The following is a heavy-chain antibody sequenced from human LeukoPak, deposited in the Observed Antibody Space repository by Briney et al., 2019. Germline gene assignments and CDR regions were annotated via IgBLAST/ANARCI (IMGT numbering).Heavy chain of an antibody. CDR3: ARGSSGYSHRAFDI. Sequence: GGSLRLSCAASGFTFSSYSMNWVRLAPGKGPEWVSSISSSSSYIYYADSVKGRFTISRDNAKNSLYLQMNSLRAEDTAVYYCARGSSGYSHRAFDIWGQGTMVTVSS. J-gene: IGHJ3*02. CDR2: ISSSSSYI. V-gene: IGHV3-21*01. D-gene: IGHD3-22*01. CDR1: GFTFSSYS.